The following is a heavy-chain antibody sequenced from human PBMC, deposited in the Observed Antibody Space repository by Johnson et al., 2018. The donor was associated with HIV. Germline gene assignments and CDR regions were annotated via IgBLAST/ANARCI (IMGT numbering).Heavy chain of an antibody. CDR1: GFTVSSNY. CDR3: ARENYRRRDAFDV. V-gene: IGHV3-53*01. J-gene: IGHJ3*01. CDR2: IYSGGST. D-gene: IGHD1-7*01. Sequence: VQLVESGGGLIQPGGSLRLSCAASGFTVSSNYMSWVRQAPGKGLEWVSVIYSGGSTYYADSVKGRFTISRDNAKNSLSLQMDSLRTEDTAVYYCARENYRRRDAFDVWGQGTVVIVSS.